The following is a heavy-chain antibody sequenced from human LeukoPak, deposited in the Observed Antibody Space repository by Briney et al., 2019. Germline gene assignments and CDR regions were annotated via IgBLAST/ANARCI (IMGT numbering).Heavy chain of an antibody. D-gene: IGHD3-22*01. CDR3: ARVKVIDAFDI. CDR1: GGSLSSYY. J-gene: IGHJ3*02. CDR2: IYYSGST. V-gene: IGHV4-59*01. Sequence: SETLSLTCTVSGGSLSSYYWSWIRQPRGKGLEWIGYIYYSGSTNYNPSLKSRVTRSVDTSKNQFSLKLSSVTAADTAVYYCARVKVIDAFDIWGQGTMVTVSS.